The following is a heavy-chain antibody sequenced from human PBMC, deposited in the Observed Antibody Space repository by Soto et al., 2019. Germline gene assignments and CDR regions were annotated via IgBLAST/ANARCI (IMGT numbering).Heavy chain of an antibody. J-gene: IGHJ4*02. CDR2: ISYDGSNK. V-gene: IGHV3-30-3*01. Sequence: GGSLRLSCAASGFTFSSYAMHWVRQAPGKGLEWVAVISYDGSNKYYADSVKGRFTISRDNSKNTLYLQMNSLRAEDTAVYYCARGGYYDILTGYAFDFWGQGTLVTVSS. CDR3: ARGGYYDILTGYAFDF. CDR1: GFTFSSYA. D-gene: IGHD3-9*01.